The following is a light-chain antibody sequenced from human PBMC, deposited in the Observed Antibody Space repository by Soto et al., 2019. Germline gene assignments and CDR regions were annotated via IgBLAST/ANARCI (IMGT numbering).Light chain of an antibody. CDR2: DAS. V-gene: IGKV3-11*01. CDR1: QSVSSY. J-gene: IGKJ1*01. CDR3: QQYGSSPWT. Sequence: EIVLTQSPATLSLSPGERATLSCRASQSVSSYLAWYQQKPGQAPRLLIYDASNRATGIPARFSGSGSGTDFTLTISSLEPEDFAVYYCQQYGSSPWTFGQGTKVGIK.